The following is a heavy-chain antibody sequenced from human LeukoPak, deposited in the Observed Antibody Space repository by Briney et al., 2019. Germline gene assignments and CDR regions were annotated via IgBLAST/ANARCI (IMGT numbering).Heavy chain of an antibody. CDR2: IHYSGTT. Sequence: SETLSLTCTVSGGSISTFYWSWIRQSPGKGLEWIGYIHYSGTTKYNPSLESRVTMSVDTSKNQFSLNLSPVTAADTAVYFCARRGYSSGWYAFDIWGQGTMVTVSS. CDR1: GGSISTFY. V-gene: IGHV4-59*08. J-gene: IGHJ3*02. D-gene: IGHD6-19*01. CDR3: ARRGYSSGWYAFDI.